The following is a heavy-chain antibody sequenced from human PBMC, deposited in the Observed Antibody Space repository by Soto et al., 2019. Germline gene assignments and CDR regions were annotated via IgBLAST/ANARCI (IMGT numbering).Heavy chain of an antibody. CDR1: GGTLSSYA. Sequence: SVKVSCKASGGTLSSYAISWVRQAPGQGLEWMGGIIPIFGTANYAQKFQGRVTITADESTSTAYMELSSLRSEDTAVYYCARENYYDSSGYYGLDAFDIWGQGTMVTVSS. CDR3: ARENYYDSSGYYGLDAFDI. J-gene: IGHJ3*02. V-gene: IGHV1-69*13. CDR2: IIPIFGTA. D-gene: IGHD3-22*01.